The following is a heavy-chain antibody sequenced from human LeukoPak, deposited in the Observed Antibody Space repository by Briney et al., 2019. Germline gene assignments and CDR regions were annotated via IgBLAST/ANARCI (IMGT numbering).Heavy chain of an antibody. CDR3: ARGRIGGGNRVDY. V-gene: IGHV1-2*02. J-gene: IGHJ4*02. Sequence: ASVKVSCKASGYTFSGYYMHWVRQAPGQGLEWMGWINPNSGGTDYGQKFQGRVTMTRDTSISTAYMELSRLRSDDTAVYYCARGRIGGGNRVDYWGQGTLVTVSS. CDR1: GYTFSGYY. CDR2: INPNSGGT. D-gene: IGHD4-23*01.